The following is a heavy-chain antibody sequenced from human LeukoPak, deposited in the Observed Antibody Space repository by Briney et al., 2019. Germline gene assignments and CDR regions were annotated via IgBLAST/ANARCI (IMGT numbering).Heavy chain of an antibody. CDR3: ASEWSNSPFDY. Sequence: PGGSLRLSCAASGFTFSSYGMHWVRQAPGKGLEWVAVISYDGSNKYYADSVKGRFTISRDNSKNTLYLQMNSLRAEDTAVYCCASEWSNSPFDYWGQGTLVTVSS. V-gene: IGHV3-30*03. CDR2: ISYDGSNK. CDR1: GFTFSSYG. J-gene: IGHJ4*02. D-gene: IGHD2-8*01.